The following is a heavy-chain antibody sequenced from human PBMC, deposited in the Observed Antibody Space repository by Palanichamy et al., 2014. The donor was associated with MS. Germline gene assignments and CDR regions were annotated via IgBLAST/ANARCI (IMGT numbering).Heavy chain of an antibody. CDR1: GYSFTIYW. J-gene: IGHJ3*02. V-gene: IGHV5-51*01. Sequence: EVQLVQSGAEVKKPGESLKISCKGSGYSFTIYWIGWVRQMPGKGLEWMGIIYPGDSDTRYSPSFQGQVTISADKSISTAYLQWSTLKASGTAMYYCARQLGDSSGYYFGAFDIWGQGTMVTVSS. CDR3: ARQLGDSSGYYFGAFDI. D-gene: IGHD3-22*01. CDR2: IYPGDSDT.